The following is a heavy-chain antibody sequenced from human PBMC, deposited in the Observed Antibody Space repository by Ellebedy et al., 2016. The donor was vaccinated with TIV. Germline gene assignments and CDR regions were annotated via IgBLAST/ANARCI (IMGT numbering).Heavy chain of an antibody. CDR1: GFIFSNYW. D-gene: IGHD3-9*01. CDR3: GRAVDLGDY. CDR2: IKQDGSDK. Sequence: GGSLRLXXVASGFIFSNYWMSWVRQAPGKGLEWVANIKQDGSDKFYVASVKGRFTISRDNAKNSLYLQMNSLRAEDTAVYYCGRAVDLGDYWGQGTLVTVSS. V-gene: IGHV3-7*01. J-gene: IGHJ4*02.